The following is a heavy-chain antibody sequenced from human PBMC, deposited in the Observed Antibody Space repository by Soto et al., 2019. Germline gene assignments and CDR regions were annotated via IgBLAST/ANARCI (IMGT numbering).Heavy chain of an antibody. CDR1: GFALTTSGMR. V-gene: IGHV2-70*04. CDR2: IDWDDDK. D-gene: IGHD2-15*01. CDR3: ARMFHCSGGTCPFDY. J-gene: IGHJ4*02. Sequence: SVPTLVNPTQTLTLTWTFSGFALTTSGMRVSWIRQPPGKALEWLARIDWDDDKFYKTSLKTRLTISKDSSKNQVVLTMTNMDPVDTATYYCARMFHCSGGTCPFDYWGQGALVTVSS.